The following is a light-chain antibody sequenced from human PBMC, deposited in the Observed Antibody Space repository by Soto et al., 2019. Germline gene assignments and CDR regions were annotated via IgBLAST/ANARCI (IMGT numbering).Light chain of an antibody. J-gene: IGLJ3*02. CDR2: EDN. Sequence: NFMLTQPHSVSGSPGKTVSISCTRSSGSIASNYVQWYQQRPGSSPTTVIYEDNQRPSGVPDRFSGSIDSSSNSASLTISGLETEDEADYYCQSYDATNQVFGGGTKVTVL. V-gene: IGLV6-57*01. CDR1: SGSIASNY. CDR3: QSYDATNQV.